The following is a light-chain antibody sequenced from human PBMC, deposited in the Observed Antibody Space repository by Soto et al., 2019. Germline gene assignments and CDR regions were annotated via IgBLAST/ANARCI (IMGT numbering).Light chain of an antibody. J-gene: IGKJ1*01. V-gene: IGKV1-39*01. CDR2: AAY. Sequence: DIQMTQSPSSLSASVGDRVTITCRASQSISTYLSWYQQQPGKAHNLLIYAAYSLQRGVPSRFSGSGSGTDFTLTIRSLQPEDFATYYCKQGYHMPPTFGPGTKVDIK. CDR1: QSISTY. CDR3: KQGYHMPPT.